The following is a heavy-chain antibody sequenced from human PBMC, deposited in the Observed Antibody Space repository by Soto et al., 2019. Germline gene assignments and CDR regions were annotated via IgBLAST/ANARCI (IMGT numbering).Heavy chain of an antibody. V-gene: IGHV1-69*12. D-gene: IGHD3-22*01. CDR3: ASYYYDSSGYLGYYFDY. CDR2: IIPIFGTA. CDR1: GGTFSSYA. Sequence: QVQLVQSGAEVKKPGSSVKVSCTASGGTFSSYAISWVRHAPGQGLEWMGGIIPIFGTANYAQKFQGRVTITADESTSTAYMDLSSLRSEDTAVYYCASYYYDSSGYLGYYFDYWGQGTLVTVSS. J-gene: IGHJ4*02.